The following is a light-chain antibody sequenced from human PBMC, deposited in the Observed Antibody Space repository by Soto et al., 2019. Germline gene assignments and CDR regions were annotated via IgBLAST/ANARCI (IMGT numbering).Light chain of an antibody. CDR1: QSLTTD. J-gene: IGKJ1*01. V-gene: IGKV3-15*01. Sequence: EIVMTQSPATLSLSPRERSTLSCRSSQSLTTDLAWYQQKPGQPPRLLIYGASTRATGIPARFSGSGSGTEFTLTISSLQSEDFAVYYCQQYNNWPRTFGQGAKVDIK. CDR3: QQYNNWPRT. CDR2: GAS.